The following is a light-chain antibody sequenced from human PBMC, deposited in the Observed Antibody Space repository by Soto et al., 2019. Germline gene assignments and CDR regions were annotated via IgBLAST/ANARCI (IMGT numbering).Light chain of an antibody. J-gene: IGKJ4*01. V-gene: IGKV3-15*01. Sequence: EIVLTQSPATLSVSPGERATLSCRASQSVRSNLAWYQQKPGQGPRLLIFGASTRATDIPARFSGSGSGTEFTLTISSLQSEDFAVYYCQQYIHWPPLTFGGGTKLEIK. CDR3: QQYIHWPPLT. CDR1: QSVRSN. CDR2: GAS.